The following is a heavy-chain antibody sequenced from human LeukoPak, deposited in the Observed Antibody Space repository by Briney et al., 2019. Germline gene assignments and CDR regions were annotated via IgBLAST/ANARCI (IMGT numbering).Heavy chain of an antibody. J-gene: IGHJ6*02. CDR3: AGLPGIAAAGTPIYYYSMDV. Sequence: SVKVSCKASGGTFSSYAISWVRQAPGQGLEWMGGIIPIFGTANYAQKFQGRVTITADESTSTACMELSSLRSEDTAVYYCAGLPGIAAAGTPIYYYSMDVWGQGTTVTVSS. V-gene: IGHV1-69*13. CDR1: GGTFSSYA. CDR2: IIPIFGTA. D-gene: IGHD6-13*01.